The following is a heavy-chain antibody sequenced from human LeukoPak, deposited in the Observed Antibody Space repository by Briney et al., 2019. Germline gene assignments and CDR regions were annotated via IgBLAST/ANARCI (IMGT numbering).Heavy chain of an antibody. CDR1: GDSINNNNYH. J-gene: IGHJ3*02. V-gene: IGHV4-39*01. D-gene: IGHD3-3*01. CDR3: ARITDRTIFGEIMHGFDI. CDR2: IYYNGRT. Sequence: SETLSLTCTVSGDSINNNNYHWGWIRQPPGKGLEWIGNIYYNGRTYYSPSLKSRGTISVDTSNNQFSLKLSSVTAADTAVYYCARITDRTIFGEIMHGFDIWGQGTPVTVSS.